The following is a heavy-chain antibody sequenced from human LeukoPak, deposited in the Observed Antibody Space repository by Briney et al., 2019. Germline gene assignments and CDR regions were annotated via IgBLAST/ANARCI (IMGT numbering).Heavy chain of an antibody. CDR1: GFSFSNYD. V-gene: IGHV3-23*01. D-gene: IGHD6-13*01. J-gene: IGHJ3*02. Sequence: GGSLRLSCAASGFSFSNYDMTWVRQAPGKGLEWVSAISGSGGSTYYAESMKGRFTISRDNSKNTLHLQINSLRAEDTAVYYCATGAPLYHYSSSWRLDAFDIWGQGTMVTVSS. CDR2: ISGSGGST. CDR3: ATGAPLYHYSSSWRLDAFDI.